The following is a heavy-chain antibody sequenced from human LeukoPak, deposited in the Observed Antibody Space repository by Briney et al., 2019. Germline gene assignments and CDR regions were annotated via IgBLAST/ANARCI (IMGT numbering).Heavy chain of an antibody. CDR3: ARVRKGIYYFDY. Sequence: GASVKVSCKTSGYTFTGYYIHWVRQAPGQGLEWMGWINPNSGGTNYAQKFQGRVTMTRDTSISTAYMELSRLRSDDTAVYYCARVRKGIYYFDYWGQGTLVTVSS. V-gene: IGHV1-2*02. CDR1: GYTFTGYY. J-gene: IGHJ4*02. CDR2: INPNSGGT.